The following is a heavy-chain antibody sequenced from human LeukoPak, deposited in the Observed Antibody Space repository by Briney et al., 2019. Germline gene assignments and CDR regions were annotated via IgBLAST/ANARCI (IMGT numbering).Heavy chain of an antibody. CDR1: GYTFTGYY. CDR2: INPNSGGT. V-gene: IGHV1-2*02. J-gene: IGHJ6*02. Sequence: ASVKVSCKASGYTFTGYYMHWVRQAPGQGLEWMGWINPNSGGTNYAQKFQGRVTMTRNTSISTAYMELSSLRSEDTAVYYCATIGVYNWNLWAYYGMDVWGQGTTVTVSS. D-gene: IGHD1-7*01. CDR3: ATIGVYNWNLWAYYGMDV.